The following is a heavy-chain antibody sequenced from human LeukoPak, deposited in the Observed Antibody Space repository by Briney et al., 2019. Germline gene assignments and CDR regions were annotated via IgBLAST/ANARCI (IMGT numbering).Heavy chain of an antibody. V-gene: IGHV3-33*06. J-gene: IGHJ4*02. CDR1: GFTFSSYG. Sequence: GGSLRLSCAASGFTFSSYGMHWVRQAPGKGLEWVAVIWYDGSNKYYADSVKGRFTISRDNSKNTLYLQMNSLRAEDTAVYYCAKDYSSGGMEYWGQGTLVTVSS. CDR2: IWYDGSNK. D-gene: IGHD6-19*01. CDR3: AKDYSSGGMEY.